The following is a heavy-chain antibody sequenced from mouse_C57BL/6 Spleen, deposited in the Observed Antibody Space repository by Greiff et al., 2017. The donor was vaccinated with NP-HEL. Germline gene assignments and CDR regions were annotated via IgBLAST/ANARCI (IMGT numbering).Heavy chain of an antibody. CDR2: INPSSGYT. Sequence: QVQLQQSGAELAKPGASVKLSCKASGYTFTSYWMHWVKQRPGQGLEWIGYINPSSGYTKYNQKFKDKATLTADKSSSTAYMQLSSLTYEDSAVYYCARSYYGNYVNFDYWGQGTTLTVSS. J-gene: IGHJ2*01. V-gene: IGHV1-7*01. CDR3: ARSYYGNYVNFDY. CDR1: GYTFTSYW. D-gene: IGHD2-10*01.